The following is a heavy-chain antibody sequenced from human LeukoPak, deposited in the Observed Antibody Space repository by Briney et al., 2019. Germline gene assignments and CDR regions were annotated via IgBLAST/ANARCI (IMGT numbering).Heavy chain of an antibody. CDR1: GFTFSSYW. CDR3: ARDNPTTVTEIQFDY. V-gene: IGHV3-74*01. CDR2: INSDGSST. Sequence: PGGSLRLSCAASGFTFSSYWMHWVRQAPGKGLVWVSRINSDGSSTSYADSVKGRFTISRDNAKNTLYLQMNSLRAEDTAVYYCARDNPTTVTEIQFDYWGQGTLVTVSS. J-gene: IGHJ4*02. D-gene: IGHD4-11*01.